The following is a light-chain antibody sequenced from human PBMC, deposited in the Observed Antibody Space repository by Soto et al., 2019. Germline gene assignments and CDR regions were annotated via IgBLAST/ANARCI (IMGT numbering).Light chain of an antibody. Sequence: VMTQSPTTLSVSPGERATLSCRASHSVGSNLAWYQQNPGQAPRLLIYGASTRATGVPARFSGSGSATQFTLPLSSLQSEDFGFYYCQQYKQWPVAFGGGNKVEIK. CDR1: HSVGSN. CDR3: QQYKQWPVA. CDR2: GAS. J-gene: IGKJ4*01. V-gene: IGKV3D-15*01.